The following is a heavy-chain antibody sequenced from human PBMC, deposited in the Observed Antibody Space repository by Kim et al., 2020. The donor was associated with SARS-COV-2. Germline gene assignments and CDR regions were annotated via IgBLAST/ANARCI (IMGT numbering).Heavy chain of an antibody. D-gene: IGHD1-7*01. CDR3: TTNYLWAHRSQH. J-gene: IGHJ4*02. V-gene: IGHV3-15*01. Sequence: DYAAPVKGRFTISRDDSKNTLYLQMNSLKTEDTAVYYCTTNYLWAHRSQHWGQGTLVTVSS.